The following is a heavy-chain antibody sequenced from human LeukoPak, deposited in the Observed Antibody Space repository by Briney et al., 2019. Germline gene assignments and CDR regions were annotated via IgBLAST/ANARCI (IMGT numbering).Heavy chain of an antibody. Sequence: PSRTLSLTCTVSGGSISSGGYYRSWIRQHPGKGLEWIGYIYYSGSTYYNPSLKSRVTISVDTSKNQFSLKLSSVTAADTAVYYCARVAHYYDSSGFDYWGQGTLVTVSS. CDR1: GGSISSGGYY. CDR3: ARVAHYYDSSGFDY. V-gene: IGHV4-31*03. J-gene: IGHJ4*02. CDR2: IYYSGST. D-gene: IGHD3-22*01.